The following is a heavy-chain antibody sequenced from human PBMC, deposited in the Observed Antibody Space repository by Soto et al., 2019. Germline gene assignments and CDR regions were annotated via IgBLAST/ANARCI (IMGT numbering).Heavy chain of an antibody. Sequence: ASVKVSCKASGYTFTSYYMHWVRQAPGQGLEWMGIINPSGGSTSYAQKFQGRVTMTRDTSTSTVYMELSSLRSEDTAVYYCARVWLGGVDRAMVFGAFYYYYYGMDVWGQGTTVTVS. V-gene: IGHV1-46*01. CDR3: ARVWLGGVDRAMVFGAFYYYYYGMDV. CDR1: GYTFTSYY. CDR2: INPSGGST. D-gene: IGHD5-18*01. J-gene: IGHJ6*02.